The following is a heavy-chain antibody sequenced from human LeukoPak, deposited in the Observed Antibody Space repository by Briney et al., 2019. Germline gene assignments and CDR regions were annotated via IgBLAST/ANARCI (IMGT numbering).Heavy chain of an antibody. D-gene: IGHD1-26*01. J-gene: IGHJ4*02. CDR3: ARGGGGSYYPFDY. Sequence: SETLSLTCTVSGGSISSYYWSWVRQPPGKGLEWIGYIYYSGSTNYNPSLKSRVAISVNTSKNQFSLKLSSVTAADTAVYYCARGGGGSYYPFDYWGQGTLVTVSS. CDR2: IYYSGST. CDR1: GGSISSYY. V-gene: IGHV4-59*01.